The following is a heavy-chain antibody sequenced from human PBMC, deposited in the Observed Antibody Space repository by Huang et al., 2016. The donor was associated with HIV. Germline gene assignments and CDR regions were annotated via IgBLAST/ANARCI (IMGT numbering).Heavy chain of an antibody. V-gene: IGHV5-51*03. J-gene: IGHJ4*02. D-gene: IGHD5-18*01. CDR1: GFSFTNYW. CDR3: ARPLLGYSYGYYFDQ. Sequence: EVQLVQSGAEVKKPGESLQISCKGSGFSFTNYWIGWVRQMPGKGLEWMGISYRGDSETTYSPAFEGQVTSSADKSINTAYLQWSSLKASDSAIYYCARPLLGYSYGYYFDQWGQGTLVTVSS. CDR2: SYRGDSET.